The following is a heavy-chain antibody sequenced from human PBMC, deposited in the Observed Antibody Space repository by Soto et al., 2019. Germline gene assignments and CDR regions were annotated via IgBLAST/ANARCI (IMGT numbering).Heavy chain of an antibody. CDR2: ISGSGGST. V-gene: IGHV3-23*01. Sequence: GGSLRLSCAASGLTFSSYAMSWVRQAPGKGLEWVSAISGSGGSTYYADSVKGRFTISRDNSKNTLYLQMNSLRAEDTAVYYCAKDNRLRYDHDISGLYWGQGTLVTVSS. J-gene: IGHJ4*02. CDR1: GLTFSSYA. CDR3: AKDNRLRYDHDISGLY. D-gene: IGHD3-22*01.